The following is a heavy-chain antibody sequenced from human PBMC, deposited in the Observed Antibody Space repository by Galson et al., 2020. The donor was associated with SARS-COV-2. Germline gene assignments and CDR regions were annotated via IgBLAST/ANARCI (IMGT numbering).Heavy chain of an antibody. D-gene: IGHD3-22*01. Sequence: TGGSLRLSCAASGFTFSSYGMHWVRQAPGKGLEWVAVIWYDGSNKYYADSVKGRFTISRDNSKNTLYLQMNSLRAEDTAVYYCATNRYYYDRSGYYNLYYWGQGTLVPVSS. CDR3: ATNRYYYDRSGYYNLYY. CDR1: GFTFSSYG. CDR2: IWYDGSNK. J-gene: IGHJ4*02. V-gene: IGHV3-33*01.